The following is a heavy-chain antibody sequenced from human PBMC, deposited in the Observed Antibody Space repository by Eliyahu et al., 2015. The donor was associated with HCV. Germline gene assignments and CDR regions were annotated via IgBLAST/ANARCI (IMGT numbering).Heavy chain of an antibody. CDR1: GGTFSSXT. CDR3: AASYRRGRYDY. Sequence: QVQLVQSGAEMKKPGSSVKVSCKASGGTFSSXTFNWVRQAPGQGLEWVGGIIPMFGTANYAQDFQGRVTITADGSTSTAYMELSSLRSEDTAVYFCAASYRRGRYDYWGQGTLVTVSS. V-gene: IGHV1-69*01. CDR2: IIPMFGTA. D-gene: IGHD3-16*02. J-gene: IGHJ4*02.